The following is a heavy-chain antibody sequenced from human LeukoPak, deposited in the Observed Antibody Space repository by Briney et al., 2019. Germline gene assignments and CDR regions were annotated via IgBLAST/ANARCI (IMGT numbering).Heavy chain of an antibody. V-gene: IGHV3-21*01. Sequence: GGSLRHSCAASGFTFSSYRMHEVRQARGKGLEWVSSISCISSYIYYTASVKRRFTISRDNAKNSLYLQMNSLRAEDTAVYYCARGKGSDFWSGYYSYYMDVWGKGTTVTVSS. J-gene: IGHJ6*03. CDR1: GFTFSSYR. CDR2: ISCISSYI. D-gene: IGHD3-3*01. CDR3: ARGKGSDFWSGYYSYYMDV.